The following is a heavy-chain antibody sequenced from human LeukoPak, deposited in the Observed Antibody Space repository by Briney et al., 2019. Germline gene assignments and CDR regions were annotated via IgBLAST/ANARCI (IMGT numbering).Heavy chain of an antibody. V-gene: IGHV3-30*02. CDR2: IQYNGNNK. CDR1: GFTFSIYG. D-gene: IGHD1-1*01. CDR3: AKDQGNSPGGFDS. Sequence: QSGGSLRLSCAASGFTFSIYGMQWVRQAPGKGLEWVAFIQYNGNNKYYTDSVKGRFTISRDNSKNTLYLQMNSLRAEDTAVYYCAKDQGNSPGGFDSWGQGTLVTVSS. J-gene: IGHJ4*02.